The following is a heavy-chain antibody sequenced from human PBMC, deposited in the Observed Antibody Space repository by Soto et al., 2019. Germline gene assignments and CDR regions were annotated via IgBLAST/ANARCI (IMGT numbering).Heavy chain of an antibody. D-gene: IGHD2-21*02. CDR1: GYSFAGYW. V-gene: IGHV5-10-1*01. Sequence: GESLKISCKGSGYSFAGYWITWVRQKPGKGLEWMGRIDPSDSQTYYSPSFRGHVTISVTKSITTVFLQWSSLRASDTAMYYCERQIYESGQGDSALELLCIGCTTTVRIDDSHPLKPLSGGLSHPVD. CDR3: ERQIYESGQGDSALELLCIGCTTTVRIDDSHPLKPLSGGLSHPVD. CDR2: IDPSDSQT. J-gene: IGHJ3*02.